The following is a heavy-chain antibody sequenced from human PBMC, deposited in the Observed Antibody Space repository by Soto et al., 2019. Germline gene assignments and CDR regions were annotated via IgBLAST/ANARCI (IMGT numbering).Heavy chain of an antibody. V-gene: IGHV3-23*01. J-gene: IGHJ4*02. CDR2: ISGSGGST. CDR1: GFTFSSYA. Sequence: PGESLKISCAASGFTFSSYAMSWVRQAPGKGLEWVSVISGSGGSTYYADSVKGRFTISRDNSKKTLYLQMNSLRAEDTAVYYCAKDPSHYEFWSGHGTPSGYFDYWGQGTLVTVSS. D-gene: IGHD3-3*01. CDR3: AKDPSHYEFWSGHGTPSGYFDY.